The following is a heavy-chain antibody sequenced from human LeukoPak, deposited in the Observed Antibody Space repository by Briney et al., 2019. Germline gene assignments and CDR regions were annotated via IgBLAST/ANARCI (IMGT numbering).Heavy chain of an antibody. J-gene: IGHJ4*02. D-gene: IGHD4-17*01. CDR1: GYPFTGYY. V-gene: IGHV1-2*02. Sequence: ASVKVSCKPSGYPFTGYYMHWVRQAPGQGLEWMGWINPNSGGTNYAQKFQGRVTMTRDTSISTAYMELSRLRSDDTAVYYCARGTGSTTTVTTIGFDYWGQGTLVTVSS. CDR3: ARGTGSTTTVTTIGFDY. CDR2: INPNSGGT.